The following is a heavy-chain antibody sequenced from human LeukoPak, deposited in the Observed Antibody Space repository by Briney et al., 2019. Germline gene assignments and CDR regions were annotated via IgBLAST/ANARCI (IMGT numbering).Heavy chain of an antibody. J-gene: IGHJ4*02. CDR1: GATFSSYA. D-gene: IGHD3-10*01. Sequence: ASVKLSCSASGATFSSYAISRVRQAPGQGLEWMGGIIPIFGTANYAQKFQGRVTITADESTSTAYMELSSLRSEDTAVYYCARAGSVRGVIIYFDYWGQGTLVTVSS. V-gene: IGHV1-69*13. CDR3: ARAGSVRGVIIYFDY. CDR2: IIPIFGTA.